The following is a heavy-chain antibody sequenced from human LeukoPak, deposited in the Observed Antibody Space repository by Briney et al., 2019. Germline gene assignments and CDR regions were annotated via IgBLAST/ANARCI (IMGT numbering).Heavy chain of an antibody. CDR3: ARLKGRYYDSSGYYPFSP. Sequence: GGSLRLSCAASVFTYSDYSMNLVRQAPGKGLEWVSYISSSGDTIFYADSVKGRFTISRDNAKNSLHLQMNSLRAEDTAVYYCARLKGRYYDSSGYYPFSPWGQGTLVTVSS. J-gene: IGHJ5*02. CDR1: VFTYSDYS. D-gene: IGHD3-22*01. V-gene: IGHV3-48*01. CDR2: ISSSGDTI.